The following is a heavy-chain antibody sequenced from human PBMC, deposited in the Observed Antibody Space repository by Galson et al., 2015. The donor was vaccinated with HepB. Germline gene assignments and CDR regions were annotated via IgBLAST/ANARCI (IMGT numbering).Heavy chain of an antibody. D-gene: IGHD3-10*01. Sequence: SLRLSCAASGSFSTYFMHWVRQAPGKGLEFVLTISSIGDNTYYGDSVKGRFTISRDNSKNTLYLQMSSLRVEDTAVYFCARDLQMATSGRLRNYYGMDVWGQGTTVTVSS. J-gene: IGHJ6*02. CDR3: ARDLQMATSGRLRNYYGMDV. V-gene: IGHV3-64D*06. CDR1: GSFSTYF. CDR2: ISSIGDNT.